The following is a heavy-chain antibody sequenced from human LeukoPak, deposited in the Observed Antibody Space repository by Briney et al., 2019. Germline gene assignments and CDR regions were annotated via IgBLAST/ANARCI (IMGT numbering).Heavy chain of an antibody. CDR2: IYYSGST. J-gene: IGHJ6*03. V-gene: IGHV4-39*07. D-gene: IGHD1-26*01. CDR1: GGSISSSSYY. CDR3: ARTAIVGATYYMDV. Sequence: SETLSLTCTVSGGSISSSSYYWRWIRQPPGKGLEWIVSIYYSGSTYYNPSLKSRVTISVDTSKNQFSLKLSSVTAADTAVYYCARTAIVGATYYMDVWGKGTTVTISS.